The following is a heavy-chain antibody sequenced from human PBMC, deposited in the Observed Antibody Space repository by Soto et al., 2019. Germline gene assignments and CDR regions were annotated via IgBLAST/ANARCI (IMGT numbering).Heavy chain of an antibody. J-gene: IGHJ3*02. CDR1: GFTFSSYE. Sequence: GGSLRLSCAASGFTFSSYEMNWVRQAPGKGLEWVSYISSSGSTIYYADSVKGRFTISRDNAKNSLYLQMNSLRAEDTACYYCARLFSSSWYAFDIWGQGTMVTVSS. V-gene: IGHV3-48*03. D-gene: IGHD6-13*01. CDR2: ISSSGSTI. CDR3: ARLFSSSWYAFDI.